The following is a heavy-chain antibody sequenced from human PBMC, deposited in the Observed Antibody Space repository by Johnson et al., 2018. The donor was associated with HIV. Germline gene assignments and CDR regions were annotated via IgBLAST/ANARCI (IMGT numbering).Heavy chain of an antibody. CDR3: ARGGSIAARREAFDI. CDR1: GFTFSSYA. Sequence: QVQLVESGGGVVQPGRSLRLSCAASGFTFSSYAMHWVRQAPGKGLEWVAVISYDGSNKYYADSVKGRFTISRDNSKNTLYLQMNSLRAEDTAVYYWARGGSIAARREAFDIWGQGTMVTVSS. D-gene: IGHD6-6*01. CDR2: ISYDGSNK. V-gene: IGHV3-30*04. J-gene: IGHJ3*02.